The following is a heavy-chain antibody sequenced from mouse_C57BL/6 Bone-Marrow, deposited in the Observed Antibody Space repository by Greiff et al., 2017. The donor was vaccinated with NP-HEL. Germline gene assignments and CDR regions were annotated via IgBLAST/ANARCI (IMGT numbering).Heavy chain of an antibody. J-gene: IGHJ1*03. Sequence: QVQLQQPGAELVRPGSSVKLSCKASGYTFTSYWMHWVKQRPIQGLEWIGNIDPSDSETHYNQKFKDQAKLTVDKSSSTAYMQLSSLPSEDSAVYYCAILIYDGYPSYWYFDVWGTGTTVTVSS. CDR1: GYTFTSYW. CDR2: IDPSDSET. V-gene: IGHV1-52*01. D-gene: IGHD2-3*01. CDR3: AILIYDGYPSYWYFDV.